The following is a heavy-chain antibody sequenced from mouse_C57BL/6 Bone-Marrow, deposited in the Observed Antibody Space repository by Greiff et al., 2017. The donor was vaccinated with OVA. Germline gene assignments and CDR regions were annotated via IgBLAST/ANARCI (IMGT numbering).Heavy chain of an antibody. CDR1: GFNIKDDY. V-gene: IGHV14-4*01. CDR3: TTDWDDWYFDV. CDR2: IDPENGDT. J-gene: IGHJ1*03. Sequence: EVKLMESGAELVRPGASVKLSCTASGFNIKDDYMHWVKQRPEQGLEWIGWIDPENGDTEYASKFQGKATITADTSSNTAYLQLSSLTSEDTAVYYCTTDWDDWYFDVWGTGTTVTVSS. D-gene: IGHD4-1*01.